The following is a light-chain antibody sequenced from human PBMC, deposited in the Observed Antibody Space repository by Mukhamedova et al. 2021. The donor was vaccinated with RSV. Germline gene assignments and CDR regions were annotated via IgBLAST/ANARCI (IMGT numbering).Light chain of an antibody. V-gene: IGLV1-40*01. Sequence: LTLLIYGNSNRPSGVPDRFSGSKSGTSASLAITGLQAEDEADYYCQSYDSSLSCYVFGTWTKDTVL. CDR2: GNS. CDR3: QSYDSSLSCYV. J-gene: IGLJ1*01.